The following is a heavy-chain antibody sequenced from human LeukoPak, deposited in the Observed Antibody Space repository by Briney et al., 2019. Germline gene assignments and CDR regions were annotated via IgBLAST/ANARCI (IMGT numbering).Heavy chain of an antibody. CDR2: IYYSGNT. J-gene: IGHJ4*02. D-gene: IGHD3-3*01. V-gene: IGHV4-39*01. Sequence: SETLSLTCTVSGGSISTSNSYWGWIRRPPGKGLEWVGSIYYSGNTYYNPSLKSRVTISVDTSKNQFSLILTSVTAADTAVYYCARQTGAGLFILPGGQGTLVTVSS. CDR3: ARQTGAGLFILP. CDR1: GGSISTSNSY.